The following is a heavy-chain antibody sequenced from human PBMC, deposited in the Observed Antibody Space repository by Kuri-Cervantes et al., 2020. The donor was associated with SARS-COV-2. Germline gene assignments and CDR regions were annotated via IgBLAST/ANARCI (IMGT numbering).Heavy chain of an antibody. D-gene: IGHD6-13*01. CDR1: GFTFSSYG. V-gene: IGHV3-30*18. CDR3: AKDNSSSWYAVGPTFDY. CDR2: ISYDGSNK. J-gene: IGHJ4*02. Sequence: GESLKISCAASGFTFSSYGMHWVRQAPGKGLEWVAVISYDGSNKYYADSVKGRFTISRDNSKNTLYLQMNSLRAEDTAVYYCAKDNSSSWYAVGPTFDYWGQGTLVTVSS.